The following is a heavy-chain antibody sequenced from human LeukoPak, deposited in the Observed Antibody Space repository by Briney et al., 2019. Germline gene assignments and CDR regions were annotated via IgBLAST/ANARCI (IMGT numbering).Heavy chain of an antibody. V-gene: IGHV3-23*01. CDR1: GFTFSIYA. Sequence: GESLKISCAASGFTFSIYAMSWVRQSPGKGLEWVSSISESGGSTYYADSVKGRFTISRDNSKNTLYLQMNSLRAEDTAVYYCARERIFSGSSHLLGYWGQGTLVTVSS. CDR2: ISESGGST. D-gene: IGHD1-26*01. J-gene: IGHJ4*02. CDR3: ARERIFSGSSHLLGY.